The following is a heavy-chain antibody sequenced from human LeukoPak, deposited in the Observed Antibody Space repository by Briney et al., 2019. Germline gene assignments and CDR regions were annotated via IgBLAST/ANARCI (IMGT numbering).Heavy chain of an antibody. D-gene: IGHD6-13*01. CDR3: TTLSRYSSSWYYFDY. J-gene: IGHJ4*02. CDR1: GFTFSSSA. CDR2: ISGSGGST. Sequence: GGSLRLSCAASGFTFSSSAMSWVRQAPGKGLEWVSAISGSGGSTYYADSVKGRFTISRDNSKNTLYLQMNSLTAEDTTVYYCTTLSRYSSSWYYFDYWGQGTLVTVSS. V-gene: IGHV3-23*01.